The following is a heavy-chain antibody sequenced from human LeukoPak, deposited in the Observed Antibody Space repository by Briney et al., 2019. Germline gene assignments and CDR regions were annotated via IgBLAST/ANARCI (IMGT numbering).Heavy chain of an antibody. D-gene: IGHD3-10*01. Sequence: GGSLRLSCAASGFMFNTYGMHWVRQAPGKGLEWVAVISYDGSNEHYADSVKGRFTISRDNSKDTLWLQMNSLRAEDTAIYSCAKVTSSGNYHRSGSSVHFYYSYGTDVWGQGTTVTVSS. V-gene: IGHV3-30*18. CDR3: AKVTSSGNYHRSGSSVHFYYSYGTDV. J-gene: IGHJ6*02. CDR2: ISYDGSNE. CDR1: GFMFNTYG.